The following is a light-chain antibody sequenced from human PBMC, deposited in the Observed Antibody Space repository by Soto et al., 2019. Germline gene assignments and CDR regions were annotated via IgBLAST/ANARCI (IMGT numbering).Light chain of an antibody. CDR1: SSDFGGYKY. Sequence: QSALTQPASVSGSPGQSITVSCTGSSSDFGGYKYVSWYQQHPDKAPKLIIFEVSNRPSGISSRFSGSKSGNTASLTISGLQAEDEADYYCASYTSSSTSVIFGRGTKVTVL. J-gene: IGLJ2*01. V-gene: IGLV2-14*01. CDR2: EVS. CDR3: ASYTSSSTSVI.